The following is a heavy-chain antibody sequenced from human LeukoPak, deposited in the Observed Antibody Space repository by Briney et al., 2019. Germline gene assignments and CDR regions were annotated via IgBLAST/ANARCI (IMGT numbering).Heavy chain of an antibody. D-gene: IGHD6-13*01. CDR1: GGSISSGSYY. CDR2: IYYTGST. CDR3: ARAVYRMTGFSNIWKNFDI. V-gene: IGHV4-61*01. Sequence: PSETLSLTCTVSGGSISSGSYYWSWIRQPPGKGLEWIGYIYYTGSTYYNPSLKSRVTMSVDTSKNQFSLKSTSVTAADTAVYYCARAVYRMTGFSNIWKNFDIWGQGTMVTVSS. J-gene: IGHJ3*02.